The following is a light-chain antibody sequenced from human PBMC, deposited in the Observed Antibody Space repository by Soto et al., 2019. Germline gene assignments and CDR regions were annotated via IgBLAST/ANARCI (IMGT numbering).Light chain of an antibody. CDR2: AAS. J-gene: IGKJ1*01. CDR1: QGISSY. V-gene: IGKV1-8*01. CDR3: QQYYTDLWT. Sequence: AIRMTQSPSSLSASTGDRVTITCRASQGISSYLAWYQQKPGKAPKLLIYAASTLQSGVPSRFSGSGSGTDFTLTISCLQSEDFATYYCQQYYTDLWTFGQGTKVEIK.